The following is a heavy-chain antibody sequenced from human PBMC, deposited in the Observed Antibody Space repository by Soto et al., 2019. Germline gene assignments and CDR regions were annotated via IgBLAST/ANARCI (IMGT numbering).Heavy chain of an antibody. D-gene: IGHD3-10*01. J-gene: IGHJ5*02. CDR3: ARGARLITYYGSWIHLSRNWFDP. CDR1: GGSISRGGYY. CDR2: IYYSGST. V-gene: IGHV4-31*03. Sequence: ALSLTCTVSGGSISRGGYYWSWIRQHPGKGLEWIGYIYYSGSTYYTPSLKSRVTISVDTSKNQFSLKLSSVTAADTAVYYCARGARLITYYGSWIHLSRNWFDPWGQGTLVTVSS.